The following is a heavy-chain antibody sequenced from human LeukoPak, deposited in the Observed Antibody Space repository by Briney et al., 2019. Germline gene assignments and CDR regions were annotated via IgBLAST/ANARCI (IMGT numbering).Heavy chain of an antibody. CDR2: INSDGSST. V-gene: IGHV3-74*01. CDR3: ARVDYYGSGSYQSLEYYFDY. J-gene: IGHJ4*02. D-gene: IGHD3-10*01. Sequence: GGSLRLSCAASGFTFSSYWMHWVRQAPGKGLVWVSRINSDGSSTSYADSVKGRFTISRDNAKNTLYLQMNSLRAEDTAVYYCARVDYYGSGSYQSLEYYFDYWGQGTLVTVSS. CDR1: GFTFSSYW.